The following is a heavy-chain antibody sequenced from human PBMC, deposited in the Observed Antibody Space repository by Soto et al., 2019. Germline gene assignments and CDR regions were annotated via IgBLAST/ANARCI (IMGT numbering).Heavy chain of an antibody. J-gene: IGHJ6*03. CDR1: GYTFTSYG. CDR2: ISAYNGNT. CDR3: ARRERITMVRGVTRYYYYMDV. Sequence: QVQLVQSGAEVKKPGASVKVSCKASGYTFTSYGISWVRQAPGQGLEWMGWISAYNGNTNYAQKLQGRVTMTTDTSTSTAYMELRSLRSDDTAVYYCARRERITMVRGVTRYYYYMDVWAKGPRSPSP. V-gene: IGHV1-18*01. D-gene: IGHD3-10*01.